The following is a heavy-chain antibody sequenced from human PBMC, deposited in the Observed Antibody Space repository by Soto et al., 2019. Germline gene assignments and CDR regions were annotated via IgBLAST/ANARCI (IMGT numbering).Heavy chain of an antibody. Sequence: GGSLRLSCAASGFPFSRYDMHWVRQAPGKGLEWVAVLWFDGSNEYYADSVQGRFTISRDNSKNTLYLQMDSLRAEDTAVYYCAKVLYASESFDSEEAPYGMDVWGQGTTVTVS. J-gene: IGHJ6*02. CDR2: LWFDGSNE. D-gene: IGHD3-10*01. CDR3: AKVLYASESFDSEEAPYGMDV. V-gene: IGHV3-33*06. CDR1: GFPFSRYD.